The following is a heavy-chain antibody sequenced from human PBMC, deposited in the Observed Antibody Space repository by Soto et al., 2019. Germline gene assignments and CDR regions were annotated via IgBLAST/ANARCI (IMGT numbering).Heavy chain of an antibody. J-gene: IGHJ6*02. CDR1: GYTFTSYY. V-gene: IGHV1-46*01. D-gene: IGHD2-2*02. Sequence: ASVKVSCKASGYTFTSYYMHWVRQAPGQGLEWMGIINPNGGSTNYAQKFQGRVTITADKSTSTAYMELSSLRSEDTAVYYCARVRDCSSTSCYKDYYYGMDVWGQGTTVTVSS. CDR2: INPNGGST. CDR3: ARVRDCSSTSCYKDYYYGMDV.